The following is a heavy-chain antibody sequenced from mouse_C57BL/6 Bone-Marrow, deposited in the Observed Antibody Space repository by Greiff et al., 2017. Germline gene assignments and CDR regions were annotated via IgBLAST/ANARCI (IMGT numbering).Heavy chain of an antibody. D-gene: IGHD1-1*01. CDR3: ARVYSYYFDY. CDR2: IDPSDSET. V-gene: IGHV1-52*01. J-gene: IGHJ2*01. CDR1: GYTFTSYW. Sequence: QVQLQQPGAELVRPGSSVKLSCKASGYTFTSYWRHWVKQRPIQGLEWIGNIDPSDSETHYNQKFKDKATLTVEKSSSTAYMQLSSLTSEDSAVYYCARVYSYYFDYWGQGTTLTVSS.